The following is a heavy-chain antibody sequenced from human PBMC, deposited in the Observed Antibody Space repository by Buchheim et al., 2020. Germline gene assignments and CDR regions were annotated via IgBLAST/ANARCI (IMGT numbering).Heavy chain of an antibody. D-gene: IGHD5-24*01. CDR2: INHSGST. CDR1: GGSFSGYY. J-gene: IGHJ4*02. V-gene: IGHV4-34*01. Sequence: QVQLQESGPGLVKPSETLSLTCAVYGGSFSGYYWSWIRQPPGKGLEWIGEINHSGSTNYNPSLKSRVTISVDTSKNQFSLKLSSVTAADTAVYYCARRGRWLHPIDYWGQGTL. CDR3: ARRGRWLHPIDY.